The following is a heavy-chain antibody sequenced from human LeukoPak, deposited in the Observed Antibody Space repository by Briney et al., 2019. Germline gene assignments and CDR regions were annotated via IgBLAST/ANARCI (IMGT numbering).Heavy chain of an antibody. CDR1: GYTFDDYD. Sequence: GASVKVSCKASGYTFDDYDMHWVRQAHGQGLEWMGWFNPISGGTAYARKFQGRVTMSWDTSISTVYMELIRLTSDDTALFYCARVPRQLLPYFDYWGQGTLVTVSS. CDR2: FNPISGGT. V-gene: IGHV1-2*02. D-gene: IGHD2-15*01. CDR3: ARVPRQLLPYFDY. J-gene: IGHJ4*02.